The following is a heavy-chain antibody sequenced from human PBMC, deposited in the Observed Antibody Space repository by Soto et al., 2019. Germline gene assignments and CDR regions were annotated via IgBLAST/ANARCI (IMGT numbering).Heavy chain of an antibody. D-gene: IGHD2-8*02. Sequence: QVQLVQSGAEVKKPGASLKVSCKASGYTFTSYYMHWVRQAPGHGLEWMGIINPSGGSTSYAQKFQCRVTMTRDTSKSTGYLELSSLRSEYTAVYYCARVINGGVAFYYWGQRSLVTVSS. J-gene: IGHJ4*02. CDR3: ARVINGGVAFYY. CDR1: GYTFTSYY. V-gene: IGHV1-46*01. CDR2: INPSGGST.